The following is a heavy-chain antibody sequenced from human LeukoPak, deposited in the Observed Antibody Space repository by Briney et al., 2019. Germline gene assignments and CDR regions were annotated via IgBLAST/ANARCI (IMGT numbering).Heavy chain of an antibody. J-gene: IGHJ4*02. CDR1: GFTFSNAC. CDR3: TSDYSSSSGGYYFDY. D-gene: IGHD6-6*01. V-gene: IGHV3-15*01. Sequence: GGSLRLSCAASGFTFSNACMNWVRQAPGKGLEWVGRINSKTDGGTTDYAEPVQGRFNISRDDSKNTLFLQMNSLKTEDTAVYYCTSDYSSSSGGYYFDYWGQGTLVTASS. CDR2: INSKTDGGTT.